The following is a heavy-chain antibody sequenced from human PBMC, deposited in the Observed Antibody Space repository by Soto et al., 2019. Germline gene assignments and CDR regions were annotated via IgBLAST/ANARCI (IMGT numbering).Heavy chain of an antibody. CDR3: AVYSSSSIVDF. V-gene: IGHV2-5*02. D-gene: IGHD6-6*01. CDR2: INWDDDK. J-gene: IGHJ4*02. Sequence: QITLKESGRTVVKPTQTLTLTCTFSGFSLRTRGLGVGWIRQPPGKALEWLALINWDDDKRYSPSLESRLTITKDTSKNQVVLTMTNMDPVDTATYYCAVYSSSSIVDFWGQGTLVTVSS. CDR1: GFSLRTRGLG.